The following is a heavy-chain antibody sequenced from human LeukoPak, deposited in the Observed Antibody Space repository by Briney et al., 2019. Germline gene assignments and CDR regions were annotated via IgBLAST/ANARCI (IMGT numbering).Heavy chain of an antibody. D-gene: IGHD2-2*01. CDR1: GGSLSGYY. J-gene: IGHJ3*01. CDR3: ARGFCSSTSCDASDAFDV. V-gene: IGHV4-34*01. Sequence: SEILSLTCAVYGGSLSGYYWSWIRQPPGKGLEWIGEINHRGIIDYNPSLKSRVTISVDTSKNHFSLKLSSVTAADTAVYYCARGFCSSTSCDASDAFDVWGQGTMVTVSS. CDR2: INHRGII.